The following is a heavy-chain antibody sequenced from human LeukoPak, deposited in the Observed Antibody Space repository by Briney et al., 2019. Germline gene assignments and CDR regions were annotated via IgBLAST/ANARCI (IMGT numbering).Heavy chain of an antibody. D-gene: IGHD3-22*01. CDR1: GGSISSGGYY. CDR3: ARVSYYDSSAGAFDI. CDR2: IYYSGST. V-gene: IGHV4-31*03. J-gene: IGHJ3*02. Sequence: SETLSLTCTVSGGSISSGGYYWSWIRQHPGKGLEWIGYIYYSGSTYYNPSLKSRVTISVDTSKNQFSLKLGSVTAADTAVYYCARVSYYDSSAGAFDIWGQGTMVTVSS.